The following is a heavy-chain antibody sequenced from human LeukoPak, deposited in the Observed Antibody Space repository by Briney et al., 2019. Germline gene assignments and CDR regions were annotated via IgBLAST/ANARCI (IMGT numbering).Heavy chain of an antibody. J-gene: IGHJ3*02. CDR2: ISSSSSYI. CDR3: ARDPGDPSGPDAFDI. V-gene: IGHV3-21*01. D-gene: IGHD3-10*01. Sequence: AGGSLRLSCAASGFTFSSYSMNWVRQAPGKGLEWVSSISSSSSYIYYADSVKGRFTISRDNAKNSLYLQMDSLRAEDTAVYYCARDPGDPSGPDAFDIWGQGTMVTVSS. CDR1: GFTFSSYS.